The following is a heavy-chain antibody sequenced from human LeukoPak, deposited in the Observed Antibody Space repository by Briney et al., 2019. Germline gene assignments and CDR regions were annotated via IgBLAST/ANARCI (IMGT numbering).Heavy chain of an antibody. Sequence: GGSLRLSCAASGFTFSSYWMSWVRQAPGKGLEWVANIKQDGSEKYYVDSVKGRFTISRDNAKNSLYLQMNSLRAEDTAVYYCAREHSNYDYYYYMDVWGKGTTVTVSS. J-gene: IGHJ6*03. CDR3: AREHSNYDYYYYMDV. CDR1: GFTFSSYW. V-gene: IGHV3-7*01. CDR2: IKQDGSEK. D-gene: IGHD4-11*01.